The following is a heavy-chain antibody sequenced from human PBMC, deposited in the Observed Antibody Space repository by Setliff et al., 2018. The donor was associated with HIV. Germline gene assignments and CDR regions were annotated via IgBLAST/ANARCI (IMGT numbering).Heavy chain of an antibody. J-gene: IGHJ4*02. Sequence: ASVKVSSKASGYTFANYGFSWVRQAPGQGLEWMGWISAYNGNTNYAQKVQGRVTMTTDPSTSTVYMELRSLRSDDTAVYYCARDSALIVGAARFYFDYWGQGTLVTVSS. CDR3: ARDSALIVGAARFYFDY. CDR2: ISAYNGNT. V-gene: IGHV1-18*01. CDR1: GYTFANYG. D-gene: IGHD1-26*01.